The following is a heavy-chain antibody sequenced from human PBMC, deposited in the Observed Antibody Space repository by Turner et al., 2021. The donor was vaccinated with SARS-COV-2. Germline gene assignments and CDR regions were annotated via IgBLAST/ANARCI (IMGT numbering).Heavy chain of an antibody. CDR1: GYTLTELS. CDR2: FDPEDGET. D-gene: IGHD2-2*01. V-gene: IGHV1-24*01. Sequence: QVQLVQSGAEVKKPGASVKVSCKISGYTLTELSMYWVRQAPGKGLEWIGGFDPEDGETIYAQNVQGRVTMTEDTSTDTAYMELSSLRSEDTAVYFCSTGYQLRVNWFDPWGQGTLVTVSS. J-gene: IGHJ5*02. CDR3: STGYQLRVNWFDP.